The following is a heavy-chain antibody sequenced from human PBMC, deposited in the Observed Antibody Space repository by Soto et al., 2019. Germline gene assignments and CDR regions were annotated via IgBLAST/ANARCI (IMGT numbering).Heavy chain of an antibody. CDR3: ARVRVIRGVIPRHFGL. Sequence: QAHLAQSGAEVKKPGSSVTVSCKASGGTFNSYGISWVRQAPGQGLDWIGVIIPLYGTVNYAQKFQGRVSITADKSTSTAYMDLNSLRSDDTAVYYCARVRVIRGVIPRHFGLWGQGTQVTVSS. CDR2: IIPLYGTV. V-gene: IGHV1-69*06. CDR1: GGTFNSYG. D-gene: IGHD3-10*01. J-gene: IGHJ4*02.